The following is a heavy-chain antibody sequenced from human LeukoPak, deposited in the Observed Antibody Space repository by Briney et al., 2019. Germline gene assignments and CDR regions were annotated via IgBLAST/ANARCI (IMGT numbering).Heavy chain of an antibody. CDR3: ARGAYYDFWSAYNWFAP. CDR1: GGSFSGYY. Sequence: SKTLSLTCAVYGGSFSGYYWSWIRQPPGKGLEWIGEINHSGSTNYNPSLKSRVTISVDTSKNQFSLKLSSVTAADTAVYYCARGAYYDFWSAYNWFAPWGQETLVTVSS. D-gene: IGHD3-3*01. CDR2: INHSGST. J-gene: IGHJ5*02. V-gene: IGHV4-34*01.